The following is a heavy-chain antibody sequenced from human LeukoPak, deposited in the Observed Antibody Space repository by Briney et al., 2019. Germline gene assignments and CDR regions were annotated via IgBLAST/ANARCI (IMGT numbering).Heavy chain of an antibody. Sequence: PSETLSLTCTVSGGSVSSGSYYWSWLRQPPGKGLEWIGYIYYSGTTTYNPSLKSRVTISVDTSKNQFSLKLNSVTAADTAVYYCARRVVRGGLDYWGQGTLVTVSS. J-gene: IGHJ4*02. CDR1: GGSVSSGSYY. V-gene: IGHV4-61*01. D-gene: IGHD3-10*01. CDR2: IYYSGTT. CDR3: ARRVVRGGLDY.